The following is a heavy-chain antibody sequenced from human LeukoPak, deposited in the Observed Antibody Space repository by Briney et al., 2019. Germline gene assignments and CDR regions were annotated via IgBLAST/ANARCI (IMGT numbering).Heavy chain of an antibody. CDR2: ISYDGSNK. CDR1: GFTFSSYG. Sequence: GGSLRLSCAASGFTFSSYGMHWVRQAPGKGLEWVAVISYDGSNKYYADSVKGRFTISRDNSKNTLFLQMNSLRAEDMAVYYCARIEWERLGRAFDIWGQGTMVTVSS. D-gene: IGHD1-26*01. J-gene: IGHJ3*02. V-gene: IGHV3-30*03. CDR3: ARIEWERLGRAFDI.